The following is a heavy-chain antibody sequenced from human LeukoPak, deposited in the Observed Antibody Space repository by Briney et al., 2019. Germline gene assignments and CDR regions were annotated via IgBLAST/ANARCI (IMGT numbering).Heavy chain of an antibody. CDR2: IYYSGST. Sequence: SGTLSLTCTVSGGSISSGGYYWSWIRQHPGKGLEWIGYIYYSGSTYYNPSLKSRVTISVDTSKNQFSLKLSSVTAADTAVYYCARGISSWLDYWGQGTLVTVSS. J-gene: IGHJ4*02. V-gene: IGHV4-31*03. D-gene: IGHD6-13*01. CDR3: ARGISSWLDY. CDR1: GGSISSGGYY.